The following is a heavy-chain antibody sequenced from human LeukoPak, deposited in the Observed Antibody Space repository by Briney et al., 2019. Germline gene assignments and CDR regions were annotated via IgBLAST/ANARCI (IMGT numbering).Heavy chain of an antibody. CDR2: INPRYGST. V-gene: IGHV1-46*01. CDR1: GYTFSNYH. D-gene: IGHD5-24*01. CDR3: AREEARDGSTGYYFDY. Sequence: ASVTVSCKASGYTFSNYHIHWVRQAPGQGIEWMGIINPRYGSTTYAQKFQGRVTMTRVMSTSTVYMELSSLRSEDTAVYYCAREEARDGSTGYYFDYWGQGTLVTVSS. J-gene: IGHJ4*02.